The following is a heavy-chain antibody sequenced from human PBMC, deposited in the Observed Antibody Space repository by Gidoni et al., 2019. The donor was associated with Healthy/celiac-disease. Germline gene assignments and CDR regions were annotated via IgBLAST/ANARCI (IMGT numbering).Heavy chain of an antibody. Sequence: QVQLVQSGAEVKKPGASVKVSCTASGDTFTSYDINWVRQATGQGLEWMGWMNPNSGNTGYAQKFQGRVTITRNTSISTAYMELSSLRSEDTAVYYCARGLLYYYDSSGYSAFDIWGQGTMVTVSS. J-gene: IGHJ3*02. V-gene: IGHV1-8*03. CDR3: ARGLLYYYDSSGYSAFDI. CDR1: GDTFTSYD. CDR2: MNPNSGNT. D-gene: IGHD3-22*01.